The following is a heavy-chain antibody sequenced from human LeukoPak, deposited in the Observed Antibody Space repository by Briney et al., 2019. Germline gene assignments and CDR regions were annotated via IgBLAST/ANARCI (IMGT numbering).Heavy chain of an antibody. J-gene: IGHJ4*02. CDR3: ARQKGTLTIFGVVILSPDFDY. Sequence: SETLSLTCTVSGGSISSSSYYWGWIRQPPGKGLEWIGSIYYSGSTYYNPSLKSRVTISVDTSKNQFSLKLSSVTAADTAVYYCARQKGTLTIFGVVILSPDFDYWGQGTLVTVSS. CDR1: GGSISSSSYY. V-gene: IGHV4-39*01. D-gene: IGHD3-3*01. CDR2: IYYSGST.